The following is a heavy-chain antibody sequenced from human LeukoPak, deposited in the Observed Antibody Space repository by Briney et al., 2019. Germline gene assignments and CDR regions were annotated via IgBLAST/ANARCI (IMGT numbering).Heavy chain of an antibody. J-gene: IGHJ6*02. CDR1: GYTFTRYY. Sequence: ASVKVSCKASGYTFTRYYMHWVRQAPGQGLEWMGIINPSGGSTRYTQKFQGRVTMTRDTSTSTVYMELSSLRSEDTAVYYCARDSVVIPAAIYYGMDVWGQGTRSPSP. CDR2: INPSGGST. V-gene: IGHV1-46*01. CDR3: ARDSVVIPAAIYYGMDV. D-gene: IGHD2-2*01.